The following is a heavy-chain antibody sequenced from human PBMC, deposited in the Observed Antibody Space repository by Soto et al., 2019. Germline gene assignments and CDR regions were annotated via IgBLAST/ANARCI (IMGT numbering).Heavy chain of an antibody. J-gene: IGHJ4*02. CDR2: IIPSYDRT. CDR1: GDAFKSYA. D-gene: IGHD4-17*01. CDR3: ARDPTNDYGDDTFDY. V-gene: IGHV1-69*06. Sequence: QVLLLQSGSEVKKAGSSVKVSCKASGDAFKSYAIHWVRQAPGQGLEYMGRIIPSYDRTKYAQKFQGRLTLTADMYTSTVYMELSSLRSEDTALYYCARDPTNDYGDDTFDYWGQETKVIVSS.